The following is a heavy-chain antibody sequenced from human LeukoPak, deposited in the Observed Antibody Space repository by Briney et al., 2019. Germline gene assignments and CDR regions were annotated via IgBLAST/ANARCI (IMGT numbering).Heavy chain of an antibody. J-gene: IGHJ3*01. CDR3: ARDHRYNWNYGWAFDV. CDR2: IIPIFGTA. CDR1: GGTFSSYA. Sequence: ASVKVSCKASGGTFSSYAISWVRQAPGQGLEWMGGIIPIFGTANYAQKFQGRVTITADESTSTAYMELSSLRSEDTAVYYCARDHRYNWNYGWAFDVWGQGTTVTVSS. D-gene: IGHD1-7*01. V-gene: IGHV1-69*13.